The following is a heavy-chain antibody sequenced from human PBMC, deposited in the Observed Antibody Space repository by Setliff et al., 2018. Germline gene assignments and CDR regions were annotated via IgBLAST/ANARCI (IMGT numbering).Heavy chain of an antibody. CDR1: TSYW. Sequence: GESLKLSCTASTSYWMSWVRQAPGKGLEWVANIKQNGIAKYYVDSVEGRFTISRDNAKSSLSLQMDSLRVEDTAVYYCTRASMGGGSYWWDYWGQGTLVTVSS. J-gene: IGHJ4*02. CDR2: IKQNGIAK. CDR3: TRASMGGGSYWWDY. V-gene: IGHV3-7*01. D-gene: IGHD2-8*02.